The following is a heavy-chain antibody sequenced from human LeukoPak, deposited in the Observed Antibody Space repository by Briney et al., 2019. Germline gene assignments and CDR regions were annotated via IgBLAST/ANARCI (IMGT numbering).Heavy chain of an antibody. J-gene: IGHJ4*02. CDR2: IYYSGST. D-gene: IGHD2-15*01. V-gene: IGHV4-31*03. CDR1: GGSISSGGYY. Sequence: PSQTLSLTCTVSGGSISSGGYYWSWIRQHPGKGLEWIGYIYYSGSTYYNPSLKSRVTISVDTSKNQFSLKLSSVTAADTAVYYCARRRYCSGGSCYSDFDYWGQGTLVTVSS. CDR3: ARRRYCSGGSCYSDFDY.